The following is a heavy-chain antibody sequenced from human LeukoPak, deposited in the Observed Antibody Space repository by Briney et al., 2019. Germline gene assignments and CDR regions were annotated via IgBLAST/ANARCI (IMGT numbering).Heavy chain of an antibody. Sequence: KPSETLSLTCTVSGGSISSSSYYWGWIRQPPGKGLEWIGSIYYSGSTYYNPFLKSRVTISVDTSKNQFSLKLSSVTAADTAVYYCARDDSLRRPRINWFDPWGQGTLVTVSS. CDR2: IYYSGST. CDR1: GGSISSSSYY. CDR3: ARDDSLRRPRINWFDP. D-gene: IGHD2/OR15-2a*01. J-gene: IGHJ5*02. V-gene: IGHV4-39*02.